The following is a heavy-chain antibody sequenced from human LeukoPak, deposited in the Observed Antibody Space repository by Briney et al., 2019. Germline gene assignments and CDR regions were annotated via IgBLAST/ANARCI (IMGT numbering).Heavy chain of an antibody. Sequence: SETLSLTCAVYGGSFSGYYWSWIRQPPGKGLEWIGEIYHSGSTDYNPSLKSRVTISIDKSKNQFSLKLSSVTAADTAVDYCARGGANDAFDIWGQGTMVTVSS. CDR2: IYHSGST. J-gene: IGHJ3*02. CDR1: GGSFSGYY. CDR3: ARGGANDAFDI. V-gene: IGHV4-34*01.